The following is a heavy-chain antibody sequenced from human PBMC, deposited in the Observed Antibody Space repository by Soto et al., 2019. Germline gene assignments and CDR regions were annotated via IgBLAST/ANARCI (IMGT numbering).Heavy chain of an antibody. CDR2: IDPSDSQT. J-gene: IGHJ4*02. V-gene: IGHV5-10-1*01. CDR1: GYSFAGYW. D-gene: IGHD3-22*01. Sequence: GESLKISCKGSGYSFAGYWITWVRQKPGKGPEWMGRIDPSDSQTYYSPSFRGHVTISATKSITTVFLQWSSPRASDTAMYYCARQIYDSDTGPNFQYYFDSWGQGTPVTVSS. CDR3: ARQIYDSDTGPNFQYYFDS.